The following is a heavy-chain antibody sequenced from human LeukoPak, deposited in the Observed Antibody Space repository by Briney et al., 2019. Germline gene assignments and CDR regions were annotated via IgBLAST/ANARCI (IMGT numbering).Heavy chain of an antibody. D-gene: IGHD6-19*01. CDR3: ARVGDQWLATGFFDY. CDR1: GFTFSSYS. V-gene: IGHV3-30*02. CDR2: IRYDGSNK. Sequence: GGSLRLSCAASGFTFSSYSMHWVRQAPGKGLEWVAFIRYDGSNKYYADAVKGRFTLSRDNSKNTLYLQMNSLRAEDTAVYYCARVGDQWLATGFFDYWGQGTLVTVSS. J-gene: IGHJ4*02.